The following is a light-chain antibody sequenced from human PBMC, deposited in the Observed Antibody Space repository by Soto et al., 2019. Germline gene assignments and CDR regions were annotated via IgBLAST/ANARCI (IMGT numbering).Light chain of an antibody. J-gene: IGKJ4*01. CDR1: QSVSSY. V-gene: IGKV3-11*01. CDR3: QQRSNRLT. Sequence: EIVLTQSPATLSLSPGERATLSCRASQSVSSYLAWYQQKPGQAPRLLIYDASNRATGIPARFSGTGSGTDFPLTISSLAPEDFAVYYCQQRSNRLTFGGGTKVDIK. CDR2: DAS.